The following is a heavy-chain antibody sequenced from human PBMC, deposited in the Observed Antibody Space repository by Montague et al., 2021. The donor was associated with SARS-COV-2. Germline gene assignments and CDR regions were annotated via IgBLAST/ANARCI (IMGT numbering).Heavy chain of an antibody. J-gene: IGHJ4*02. V-gene: IGHV4-39*01. Sequence: SETLYLTCLVSGGTISTDNLYWYWAWIRQPPGEGLEWIGSIFHNGDSYYNPSLNTRVTISIDTSRNHFSLSLTSVTAPDTAVYYCSRHVSNLRAAVDYFDYWGQGTPVTVSS. D-gene: IGHD5/OR15-5a*01. CDR3: SRHVSNLRAAVDYFDY. CDR2: IFHNGDS. CDR1: GGTISTDNLYWY.